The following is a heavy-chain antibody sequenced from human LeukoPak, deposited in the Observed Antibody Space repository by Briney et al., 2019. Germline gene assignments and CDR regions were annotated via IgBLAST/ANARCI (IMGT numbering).Heavy chain of an antibody. V-gene: IGHV4-59*01. CDR1: GGSISSYY. Sequence: SETLSLTCTVSGGSISSYYWSWIRQPPGKGLEWIGYIYYSGSTNYNPSLKSRVTISVDTSKNQFSQKLSSVTAADAAVYYCAKTPGIAAAGPWFDPWGQGTLVTVSS. J-gene: IGHJ5*02. CDR3: AKTPGIAAAGPWFDP. CDR2: IYYSGST. D-gene: IGHD6-13*01.